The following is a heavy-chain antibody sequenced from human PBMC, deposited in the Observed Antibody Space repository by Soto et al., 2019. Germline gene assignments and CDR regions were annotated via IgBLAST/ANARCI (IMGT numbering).Heavy chain of an antibody. Sequence: VGSLRLSCAASGFTVSSNYMSWVRQAPGKGLEWVSVIYSGGSTYYADSVKGRFTISRDNSKNTLYLQMNSLRAEDTAVYYCARDREVVVAATPGEDRLGMDVWGQGTTVTVSS. CDR1: GFTVSSNY. D-gene: IGHD2-15*01. CDR2: IYSGGST. V-gene: IGHV3-66*01. J-gene: IGHJ6*02. CDR3: ARDREVVVAATPGEDRLGMDV.